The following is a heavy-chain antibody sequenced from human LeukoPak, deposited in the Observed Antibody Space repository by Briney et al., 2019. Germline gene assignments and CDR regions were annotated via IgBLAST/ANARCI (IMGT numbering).Heavy chain of an antibody. Sequence: PGGSLRLSCAASGFTFSNFWMHWVRQAPGKGLEWVADIKEDGSEKYYVDPVKGRFTISRDNAEKSLYLQMSSLRAEDTAVYYCARLKPPVDFWGQGTLVTVSS. CDR1: GFTFSNFW. J-gene: IGHJ4*02. CDR2: IKEDGSEK. V-gene: IGHV3-7*04. CDR3: ARLKPPVDF.